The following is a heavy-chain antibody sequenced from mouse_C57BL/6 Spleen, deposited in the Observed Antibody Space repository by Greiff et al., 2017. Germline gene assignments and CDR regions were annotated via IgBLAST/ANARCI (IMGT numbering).Heavy chain of an antibody. D-gene: IGHD6-1*01. Sequence: EVKVEESGGGLVQPGGSMKLSCVASGFTFSNYWMNWVRQSPEKGLEWVAQIRLKSDNYATHYAESVKGRFTISRDDSKSSVYLQMNNLRAEDTGIYYCTPLRPGFAYWGQGTLVTVSA. CDR3: TPLRPGFAY. CDR1: GFTFSNYW. J-gene: IGHJ3*01. V-gene: IGHV6-3*01. CDR2: IRLKSDNYAT.